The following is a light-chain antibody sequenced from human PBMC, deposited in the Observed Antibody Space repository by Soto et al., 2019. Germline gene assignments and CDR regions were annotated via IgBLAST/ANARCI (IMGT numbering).Light chain of an antibody. CDR1: QSVSSN. CDR2: GAS. J-gene: IGKJ2*01. V-gene: IGKV3-15*01. Sequence: EIVMTQSPATLSVSAGERATLSCRASQSVSSNLAWYQQKPGQAPRLLIYGASTRATGIPARFSGSGSGTEFTLTISSLQSEDFAVYYCQQYNNWYTFAQGTKLEIK. CDR3: QQYNNWYT.